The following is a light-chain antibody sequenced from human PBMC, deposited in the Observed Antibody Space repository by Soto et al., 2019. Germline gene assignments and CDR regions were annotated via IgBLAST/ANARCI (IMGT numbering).Light chain of an antibody. J-gene: IGKJ1*01. CDR2: RGS. CDR1: QNIRGNE. Sequence: VLTQSPGTLSLSPGERTTLSCRASQNIRGNEIAWYQQKPGQPPRLLIYRGSSRAPGIPDRFSGRGSGTEFTLTISRLEPEDFAVYYCQDYGTSAPWTFGQGTRVEIK. V-gene: IGKV3-20*01. CDR3: QDYGTSAPWT.